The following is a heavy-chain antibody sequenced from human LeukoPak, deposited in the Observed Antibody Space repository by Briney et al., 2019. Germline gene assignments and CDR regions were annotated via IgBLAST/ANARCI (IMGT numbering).Heavy chain of an antibody. J-gene: IGHJ4*02. CDR1: GGTFSDYT. CDR3: AREDGSGQVHKFDY. V-gene: IGHV1-69*04. CDR2: IIRILDIA. Sequence: ASVKVSCKASGGTFSDYTITWVRQAPGQGLEWMGRIIRILDIANYAQKFQGRVTITADKSTSTAYMELSSLRSEDTAVYYCAREDGSGQVHKFDYWGQGTLVTVSS. D-gene: IGHD3-22*01.